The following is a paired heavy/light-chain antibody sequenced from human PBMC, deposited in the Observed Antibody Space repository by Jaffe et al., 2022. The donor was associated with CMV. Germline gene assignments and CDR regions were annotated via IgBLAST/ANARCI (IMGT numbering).Heavy chain of an antibody. D-gene: IGHD2-15*01. V-gene: IGHV1-69*01. CDR2: IIPIFGTA. J-gene: IGHJ6*02. Sequence: QVQLVQSGAEVKKPGSSVKVSCKASGGTFSSYAISWVRQAPGQGLEWMGGIIPIFGTANYAQKFQGRVTITADESTSTAYMELSSLRSEDTAVYYCASRIKGYCSGGSCYSYYYYYYGMDVWGQGTTVTVSS. CDR1: GGTFSSYA. CDR3: ASRIKGYCSGGSCYSYYYYYYGMDV.
Light chain of an antibody. Sequence: EIVMTQSPATLSVSPGERATLSCRASQSVSSNLAWYQQKPGQAPRLLIYGASTRATGIPARFSGSGSGTEFTLTISSLQSEDFAVYYCQQYNNWPLTFGPGTKVDIK. V-gene: IGKV3-15*01. J-gene: IGKJ3*01. CDR1: QSVSSN. CDR3: QQYNNWPLT. CDR2: GAS.